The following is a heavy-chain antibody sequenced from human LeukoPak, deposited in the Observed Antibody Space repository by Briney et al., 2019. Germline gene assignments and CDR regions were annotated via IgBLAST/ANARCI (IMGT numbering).Heavy chain of an antibody. V-gene: IGHV1-18*01. CDR3: AKGYYGSGSYPVYYYYYMDV. J-gene: IGHJ6*03. CDR2: ISPYNGNT. CDR1: GYTFPNYG. Sequence: ASVKVSCKASGYTFPNYGVTWVRQAPGQGLEWMGWISPYNGNTNYAQKLQGRVTMTTDTSTSTVYMELRTLISDDTAVYYCAKGYYGSGSYPVYYYYYMDVWGKGTTVTVSS. D-gene: IGHD3-10*01.